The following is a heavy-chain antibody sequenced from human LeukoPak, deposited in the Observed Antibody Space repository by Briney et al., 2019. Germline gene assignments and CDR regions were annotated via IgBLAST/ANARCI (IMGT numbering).Heavy chain of an antibody. J-gene: IGHJ1*01. Sequence: SETLSLTCTVSGVTISNDYYYWGWIRQPPGKGLEWIGYIYYSGSTNYNPSLKSRVTISVDTSKNQFSLKLSSVTAADTAVYYCAKNAAAGTLFQHWGQGTLVTVSS. V-gene: IGHV4-61*01. CDR3: AKNAAAGTLFQH. CDR1: GVTISNDYYY. D-gene: IGHD6-13*01. CDR2: IYYSGST.